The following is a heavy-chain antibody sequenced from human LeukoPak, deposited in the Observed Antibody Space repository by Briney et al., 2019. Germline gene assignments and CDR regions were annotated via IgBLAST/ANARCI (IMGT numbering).Heavy chain of an antibody. D-gene: IGHD6-19*01. CDR3: AKVRVAGREDNAFDI. CDR2: IRSKAYGGTT. CDR1: GFTFGDYA. V-gene: IGHV3-49*04. J-gene: IGHJ3*02. Sequence: GGSLRLSCTASGFTFGDYAMSWVRQAPGKGLEWVGFIRSKAYGGTTEYAASVKGRFTISRDDSKSIAYLQMNSLKTEDTAVYYCAKVRVAGREDNAFDIWGQGTMVTVSS.